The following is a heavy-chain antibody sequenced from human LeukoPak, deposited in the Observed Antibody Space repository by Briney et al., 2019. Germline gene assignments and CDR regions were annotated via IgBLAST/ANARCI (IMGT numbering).Heavy chain of an antibody. D-gene: IGHD2-2*01. V-gene: IGHV4-39*01. CDR1: SGSFSGYY. Sequence: SETLSLTCAVYSGSFSGYYWGWIRQPPGEGLEWIGSIYYSGSTYYNPSLKSRVTISVDTSKNQFSLKLSSVTAADTAVYYCARHTWYCSSTSCYGAGWFDPWGQGTLVTVSS. J-gene: IGHJ5*02. CDR3: ARHTWYCSSTSCYGAGWFDP. CDR2: IYYSGST.